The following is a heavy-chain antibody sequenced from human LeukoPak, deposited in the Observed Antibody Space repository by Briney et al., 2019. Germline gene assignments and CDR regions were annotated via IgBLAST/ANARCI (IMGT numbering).Heavy chain of an antibody. Sequence: ASVKVSCKASGYTFTGYYIHWVRQAPGQGLEWMGWINPKSGGTNYAQKFQGRVTMTRDTSISTAYMELSRLRSDDTAVYHCARDVAVTLSYYFYFGMDVWGQGTTVTVSS. CDR3: ARDVAVTLSYYFYFGMDV. D-gene: IGHD4-17*01. CDR1: GYTFTGYY. V-gene: IGHV1-2*02. CDR2: INPKSGGT. J-gene: IGHJ6*02.